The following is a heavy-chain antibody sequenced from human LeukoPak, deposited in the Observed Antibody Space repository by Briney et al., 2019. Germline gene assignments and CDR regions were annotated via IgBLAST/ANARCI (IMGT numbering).Heavy chain of an antibody. CDR1: GYTFTSYG. CDR3: ARVGSCSSTSCYWFDP. V-gene: IGHV1-18*01. D-gene: IGHD2-2*01. CDR2: ISAYNGNT. J-gene: IGHJ5*02. Sequence: ASVKVSCKASGYTFTSYGISWVRQAPGQGLEWMGWISAYNGNTNYAQKLQGRVTMTTDTSTSTAYMELRSLRSDDTAMYYCARVGSCSSTSCYWFDPWGQGTLVTVSS.